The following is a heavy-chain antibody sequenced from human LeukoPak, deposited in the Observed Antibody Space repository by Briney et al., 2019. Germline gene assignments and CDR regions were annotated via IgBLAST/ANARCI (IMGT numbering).Heavy chain of an antibody. D-gene: IGHD3-22*01. J-gene: IGHJ3*02. CDR2: IYYSGST. V-gene: IGHV4-59*01. Sequence: SETLSLTCTVSGGSISSYYWSWIRQPPGKGLEWIGYIYYSGSTYYNPSLKSRVTISVDTSKNQFSLKLSSVTAADTAVYYCAREGNYDTFARAFGIWGQGTMVTVSS. CDR3: AREGNYDTFARAFGI. CDR1: GGSISSYY.